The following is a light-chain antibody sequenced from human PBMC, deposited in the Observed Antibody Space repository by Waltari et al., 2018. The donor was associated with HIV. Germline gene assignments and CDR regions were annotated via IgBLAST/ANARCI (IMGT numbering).Light chain of an antibody. CDR3: QSAYNSGTYV. Sequence: SYDLTQPTSVSVSPGQTARINCSGDTLSNQYSYWYQQTSGQAPVLVIFRDIERPSGIPERFSGSRSGATVTLTISGVQAEDEADYYCQSAYNSGTYVFATGTQVTVL. CDR2: RDI. J-gene: IGLJ1*01. CDR1: TLSNQY. V-gene: IGLV3-25*03.